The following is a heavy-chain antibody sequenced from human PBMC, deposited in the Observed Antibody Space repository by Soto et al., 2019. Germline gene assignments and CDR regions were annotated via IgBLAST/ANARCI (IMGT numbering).Heavy chain of an antibody. V-gene: IGHV1-69*13. Sequence: SVKVSCKASGGTFNKYAISWVRQAPGQGLEWMGGVIPMFGTANYAQKFQGRVTITADESTSTAYMELRSLRSEDTAVYYCARGVHYDSSGYYYFYWGRGTLVTVSS. CDR2: VIPMFGTA. D-gene: IGHD3-22*01. J-gene: IGHJ4*02. CDR1: GGTFNKYA. CDR3: ARGVHYDSSGYYYFY.